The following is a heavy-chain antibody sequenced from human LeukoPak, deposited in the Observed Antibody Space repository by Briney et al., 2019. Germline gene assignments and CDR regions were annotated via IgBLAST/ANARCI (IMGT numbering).Heavy chain of an antibody. V-gene: IGHV3-23*01. CDR3: AKEDGSSWYSRSSYYFDY. CDR1: GFTFSSYA. J-gene: IGHJ4*02. Sequence: PGGSLRLSCAASGFTFSSYAMSWVRQAPGKGLEWVSAISGSGGSTYYADSVKGRFTISRDNSKNTLYLQMNSLRAEDTAVYYCAKEDGSSWYSRSSYYFDYWGQGTLVTVPS. D-gene: IGHD6-13*01. CDR2: ISGSGGST.